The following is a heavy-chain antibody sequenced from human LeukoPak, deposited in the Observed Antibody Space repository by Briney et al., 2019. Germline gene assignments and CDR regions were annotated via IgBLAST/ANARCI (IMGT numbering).Heavy chain of an antibody. CDR1: GGSISSYY. CDR2: IYTSGST. V-gene: IGHV4-4*07. D-gene: IGHD3-22*01. J-gene: IGHJ4*02. Sequence: SETLSLTCTVSGGSISSYYWSWIRQPAGKGLEWIGRIYTSGSTNYNPSLKSRVTMSVDTSKNQFSLKLSSVTAADTAVYYCARGPRLHDYYDRSRGDTFDYWGQGTLVTVSS. CDR3: ARGPRLHDYYDRSRGDTFDY.